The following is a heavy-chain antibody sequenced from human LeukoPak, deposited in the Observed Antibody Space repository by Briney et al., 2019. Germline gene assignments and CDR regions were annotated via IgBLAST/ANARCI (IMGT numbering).Heavy chain of an antibody. CDR2: IHSSGSA. D-gene: IGHD1-26*01. Sequence: KSSETLSLTCTVSGASITTYYWSWIRQPPGKGLEYIGQIHSSGSANYNPSLKSRVAMSLDASKNQFSLTVSSVTAADTAIYYCARDILDVGATHYFDHWGQGSLLTVSS. V-gene: IGHV4-59*01. CDR1: GASITTYY. CDR3: ARDILDVGATHYFDH. J-gene: IGHJ4*02.